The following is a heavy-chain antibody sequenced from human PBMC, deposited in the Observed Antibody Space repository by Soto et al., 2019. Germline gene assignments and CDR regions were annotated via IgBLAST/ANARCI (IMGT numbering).Heavy chain of an antibody. J-gene: IGHJ4*02. V-gene: IGHV4-39*01. CDR2: IYSGST. Sequence: SETLSLTCTVSGGSISSSSSYWGWIRQPPGKGLEWIGTIYSGSTYYNPSLKSRVTISVDTSKNQFSLKLSSVAAADTAIYFCATTRGIAVGGSFNYWGQGTLVTVSS. CDR1: GGSISSSSSY. D-gene: IGHD6-13*01. CDR3: ATTRGIAVGGSFNY.